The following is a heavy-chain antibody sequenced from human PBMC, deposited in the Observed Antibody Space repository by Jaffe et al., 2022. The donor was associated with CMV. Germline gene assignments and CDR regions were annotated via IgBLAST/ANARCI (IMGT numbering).Heavy chain of an antibody. CDR2: INHSGST. Sequence: QVQLQQWGAGLLKPSETLSLTCAVYGGSFSGYYWSWIRQPPGKGLEWIGEINHSGSTNYNPSLKSRVTISVDTSKNQFSLKLSSVTAADTAVYYCARGRRGYSYGYHLYYFDYWGQGTLVTVSS. D-gene: IGHD5-18*01. J-gene: IGHJ4*02. V-gene: IGHV4-34*01. CDR1: GGSFSGYY. CDR3: ARGRRGYSYGYHLYYFDY.